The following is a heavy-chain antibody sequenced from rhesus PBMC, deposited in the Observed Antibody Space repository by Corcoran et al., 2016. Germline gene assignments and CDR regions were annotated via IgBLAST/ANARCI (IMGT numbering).Heavy chain of an antibody. Sequence: VQLVQSGAEVKKPGASVKVSCKASGFTFGSYAISWVRQAPGKGLEWMGRVDPEAGEAIHAQQFQDSVTISADPSTATAYMELSSLGSEDTAVYYCATETAAHRRFDYWGQGVLVTVSS. V-gene: IGHV1-111*02. CDR3: ATETAAHRRFDY. D-gene: IGHD6-31*01. J-gene: IGHJ4*01. CDR1: GFTFGSYA. CDR2: VDPEAGEA.